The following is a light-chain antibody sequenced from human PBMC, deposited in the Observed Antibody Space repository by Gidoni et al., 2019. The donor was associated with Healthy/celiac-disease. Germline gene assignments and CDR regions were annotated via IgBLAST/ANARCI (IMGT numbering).Light chain of an antibody. J-gene: IGKJ5*01. CDR2: LGS. CDR1: QSLLHSNGYNY. CDR3: MQALQTPPA. V-gene: IGKV2-28*01. Sequence: DIVITQSPLSLPVTPGEPASISCRSSQSLLHSNGYNYLDWYLQKPGQSPQLLSYLGSNRASGVPDRCSGSGSGTDFTRKISRVEAEDVGVYYCMQALQTPPAFGQGTRLEIK.